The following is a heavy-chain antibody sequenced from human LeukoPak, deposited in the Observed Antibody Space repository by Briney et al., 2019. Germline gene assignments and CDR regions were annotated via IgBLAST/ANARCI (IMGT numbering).Heavy chain of an antibody. CDR2: ISYDGSNK. D-gene: IGHD1-14*01. CDR1: GFTFSSYG. Sequence: PGGSLRLSCAASGFTFSSYGMHWVRQAPGKGLEWVAVISYDGSNKYYADSVKGRFTISRDNSKNTLYLQMNGLRAEDTAVYYCAKDQFLFTHKPEGFFDYWGQGTLVTVSS. V-gene: IGHV3-30*18. J-gene: IGHJ4*02. CDR3: AKDQFLFTHKPEGFFDY.